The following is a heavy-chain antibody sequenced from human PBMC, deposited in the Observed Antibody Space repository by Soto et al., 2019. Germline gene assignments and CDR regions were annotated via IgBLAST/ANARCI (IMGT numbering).Heavy chain of an antibody. D-gene: IGHD3-16*01. CDR1: GFTFSSYG. Sequence: GGSLRLSCAASGFTFSSYGMHWVRQAPGKGLEWVAVIWYDGSNKYYADSVKGRFTISRDNSKNTLYLQMNSLRAEDTAVYYCARGSLIYRDYYYGMDVWGQGTTVTVSS. CDR3: ARGSLIYRDYYYGMDV. V-gene: IGHV3-33*01. CDR2: IWYDGSNK. J-gene: IGHJ6*02.